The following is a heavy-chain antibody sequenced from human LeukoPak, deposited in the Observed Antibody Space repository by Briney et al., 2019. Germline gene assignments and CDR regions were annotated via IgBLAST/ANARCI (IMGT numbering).Heavy chain of an antibody. V-gene: IGHV3-7*01. D-gene: IGHD1-26*01. CDR2: IRQDGSEK. J-gene: IGHJ4*02. Sequence: GGSLRLSCAASGFTFSSYWMSWVRQAPGKGLEWLANIRQDGSEKYCVDSVKGRFTISRDNARYSVYLQMNSLRVEDTAVYYCARSGVGVKDYWGQGTLVTVSS. CDR1: GFTFSSYW. CDR3: ARSGVGVKDY.